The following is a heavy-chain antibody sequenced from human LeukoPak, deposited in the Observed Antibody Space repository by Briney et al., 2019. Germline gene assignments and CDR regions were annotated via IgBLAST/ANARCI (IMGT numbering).Heavy chain of an antibody. D-gene: IGHD4-17*01. CDR1: GFTVSSNY. CDR3: ARETFDYGDFDYFDY. Sequence: PGGSLRLSCAASGFTVSSNYMTWVRQAPGKGLEWVSVIYSGGSTYYADSVKGRFTISRDNSKNTLYLQMNSLRAEDTAVYYCARETFDYGDFDYFDYWGQGTLVTVSS. V-gene: IGHV3-66*01. CDR2: IYSGGST. J-gene: IGHJ4*02.